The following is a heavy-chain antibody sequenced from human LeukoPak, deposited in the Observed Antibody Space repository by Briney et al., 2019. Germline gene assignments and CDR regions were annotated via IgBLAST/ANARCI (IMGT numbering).Heavy chain of an antibody. CDR3: ARLHVKYYFDY. CDR2: ISSNGGST. J-gene: IGHJ4*02. V-gene: IGHV3-64*01. Sequence: GGSLRLSCAASGFTFSSYAMHWVRQAPGKGLEYVSAISSNGGSTYYANSVKGRFTISRDNSKNTLCLQMGSLRAEDMAVYYCARLHVKYYFDYWGQGTLVTVSS. CDR1: GFTFSSYA.